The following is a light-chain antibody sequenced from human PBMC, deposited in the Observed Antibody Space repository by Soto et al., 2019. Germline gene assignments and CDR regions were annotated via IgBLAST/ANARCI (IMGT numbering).Light chain of an antibody. Sequence: EIVLTQSPATLSLSPGERATLSCRANQSVSTYLAWYQQQRGQAPRLLIYDSSHRATGIPARFSGSGSGTAFTLTISSLEPEDFAVYYCRQGNTTFGGGTKVDI. V-gene: IGKV3-11*01. CDR3: RQGNTT. CDR2: DSS. CDR1: QSVSTY. J-gene: IGKJ4*01.